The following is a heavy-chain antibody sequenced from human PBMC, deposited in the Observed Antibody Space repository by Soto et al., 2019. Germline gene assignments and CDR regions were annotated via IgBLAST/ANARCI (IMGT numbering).Heavy chain of an antibody. D-gene: IGHD6-19*01. CDR1: GFTFSSYG. V-gene: IGHV3-33*01. J-gene: IGHJ4*02. Sequence: GGSLRLSCAASGFTFSSYGMHWVRQAPGKGLEWVAVIWYDGSNKYYADSVKGRFTISRDNSKNTLYLQMNSLRAEDTAVYYCARDRDSSGWYSDYWGQGTLVTVSS. CDR2: IWYDGSNK. CDR3: ARDRDSSGWYSDY.